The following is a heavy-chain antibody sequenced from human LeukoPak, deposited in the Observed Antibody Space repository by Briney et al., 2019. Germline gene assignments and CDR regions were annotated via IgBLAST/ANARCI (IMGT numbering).Heavy chain of an antibody. CDR1: GGSISSYY. V-gene: IGHV3-66*01. Sequence: ASETLSLTCTVSGGSISSYYWSWIRQPPGKGLEWVSVIYSGGSTYYADSVKGRFTISRDNSKNTLYLQMNSLRAEDTAVYYCARDGGDFDYWGQGTLVTVSS. CDR3: ARDGGDFDY. CDR2: IYSGGST. J-gene: IGHJ4*02. D-gene: IGHD4-23*01.